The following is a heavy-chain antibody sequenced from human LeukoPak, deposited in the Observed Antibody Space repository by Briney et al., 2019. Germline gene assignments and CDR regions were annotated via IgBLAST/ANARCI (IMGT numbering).Heavy chain of an antibody. V-gene: IGHV3-30-3*01. J-gene: IGHJ4*02. CDR2: ISYDGSNK. CDR1: GFTFSSYA. Sequence: GGSLRLSCAASGFTFSSYAMHWVRQAPGKGLEWVAVISYDGSNKYYADSVKGRFTVSRDNSKNTLSLQMNSLRAEDTAVYYCAKDPGLMGSYYYFESWGQGTLVTVSS. D-gene: IGHD3-10*01. CDR3: AKDPGLMGSYYYFES.